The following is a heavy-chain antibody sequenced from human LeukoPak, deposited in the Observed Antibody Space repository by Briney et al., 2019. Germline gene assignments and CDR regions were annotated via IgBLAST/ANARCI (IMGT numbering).Heavy chain of an antibody. CDR3: ARWGSSGYYLDY. CDR1: GYTFTSYG. D-gene: IGHD3-22*01. CDR2: IIPILGIA. Sequence: SVKVSCKASGYTFTSYGISWVRQAPGQGLEWMGRIIPILGIANYAQKFQGRVTITADKSTSTAYMEPSSLRSEDTAVYYCARWGSSGYYLDYWGQGTLVTVSS. J-gene: IGHJ4*02. V-gene: IGHV1-69*04.